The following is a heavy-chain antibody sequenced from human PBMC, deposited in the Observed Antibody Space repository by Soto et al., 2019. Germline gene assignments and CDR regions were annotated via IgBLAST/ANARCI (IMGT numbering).Heavy chain of an antibody. Sequence: PSETLSLTWSVSGGSISSYYWSWIRQPPGKGLEWIGYIYYSGSTNYNPSLKSRVTISVDTSKNQFSLKLSSVTAADTAVYYCARVEYSYYFDYWGQGTLVTVSS. CDR1: GGSISSYY. D-gene: IGHD5-18*01. CDR3: ARVEYSYYFDY. V-gene: IGHV4-59*01. CDR2: IYYSGST. J-gene: IGHJ4*02.